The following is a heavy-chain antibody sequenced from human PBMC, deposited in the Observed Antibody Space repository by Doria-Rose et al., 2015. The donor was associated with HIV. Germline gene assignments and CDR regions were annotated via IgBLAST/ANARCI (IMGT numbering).Heavy chain of an antibody. V-gene: IGHV4-59*01. Sequence: QVQLQESDPGLVKPSETLSLTCSVSGGSISHYYWSWIRQPPGKGLEYIGDILYTGSTNYSPSLKSRVSISIDTSKNKFSLRLSSVTAADTAVYYCARVLSGTYDYWGQGTLVTVSS. CDR1: GGSISHYY. CDR3: ARVLSGTYDY. CDR2: ILYTGST. J-gene: IGHJ4*02. D-gene: IGHD1-26*01.